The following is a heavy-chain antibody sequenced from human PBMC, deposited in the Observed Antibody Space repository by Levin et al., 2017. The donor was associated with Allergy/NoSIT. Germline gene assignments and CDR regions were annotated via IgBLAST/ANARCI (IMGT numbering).Heavy chain of an antibody. V-gene: IGHV3-33*01. CDR2: IWHDGSRK. D-gene: IGHD1-1*01. J-gene: IGHJ3*01. CDR3: ARIPGSPTQLEVLGDAFDV. CDR1: GFSFSSYG. Sequence: PGGSLRLSCAASGFSFSSYGMHWVRQAPGKGLEWVAFIWHDGSRKYYVDSVKGRFTISRDNSKNTVFLQMNNLGAEDTAVYHCARIPGSPTQLEVLGDAFDVWGQGTMVTVSS.